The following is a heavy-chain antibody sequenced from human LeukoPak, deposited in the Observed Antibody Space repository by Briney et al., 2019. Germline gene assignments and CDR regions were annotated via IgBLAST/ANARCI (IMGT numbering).Heavy chain of an antibody. CDR3: ARGGRGYSPVGEYWYFDL. J-gene: IGHJ2*01. CDR2: IYYSGST. D-gene: IGHD5-18*01. CDR1: GGSISSYY. V-gene: IGHV4-59*01. Sequence: SETLSLTCTVSGGSISSYYWSWIRQPPGKGLEWIGYIYYSGSTNYNPSLKSRVTISVDTSKNQFSLKLSSVTAADTAVYYCARGGRGYSPVGEYWYFDLRGRGTLVTVSS.